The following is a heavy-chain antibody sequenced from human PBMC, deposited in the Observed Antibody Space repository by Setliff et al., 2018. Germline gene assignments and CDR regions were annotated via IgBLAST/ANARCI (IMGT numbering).Heavy chain of an antibody. CDR2: INHSGST. J-gene: IGHJ4*02. V-gene: IGHV4-34*01. CDR3: ARGRIQLWKYYFDY. D-gene: IGHD5-18*01. Sequence: ETLSLTCAVYGGSFSGYYWSWIRQPPGKGLEWIGEINHSGSTNYNPSLKSRVTISVDTSKNQFSLKLSSVTAADTAVYYCARGRIQLWKYYFDYWGQGTLVTV. CDR1: GGSFSGYY.